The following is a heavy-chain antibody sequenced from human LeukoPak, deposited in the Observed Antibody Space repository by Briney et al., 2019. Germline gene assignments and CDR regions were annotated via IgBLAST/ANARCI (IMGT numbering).Heavy chain of an antibody. Sequence: SETLSLTCTVSGGSISSYYWSWIRQPPGKGLEWIGYIYYSGSTNYNPSLKSRVTISVDTSKNQFSLKLSSVTAADTAVYYCARDKGGLGRGYYYMDVWGKGTMVTVSS. CDR3: ARDKGGLGRGYYYMDV. CDR2: IYYSGST. D-gene: IGHD3/OR15-3a*01. CDR1: GGSISSYY. V-gene: IGHV4-59*01. J-gene: IGHJ6*03.